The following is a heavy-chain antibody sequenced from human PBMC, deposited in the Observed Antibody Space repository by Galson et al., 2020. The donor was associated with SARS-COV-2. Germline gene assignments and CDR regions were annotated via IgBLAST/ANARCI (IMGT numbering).Heavy chain of an antibody. D-gene: IGHD3-10*01. J-gene: IGHJ4*02. CDR1: GGSISSPSY. V-gene: IGHV4-4*02. Sequence: SETLSLTCAVSGGSISSPSYWSWVRQPPGNGLAWIGEIYHSGSTNYNASLRSRVTISVDKSKKQFSLKLNSMTAADTAVYYCARVTSEGADYWGQGNLVTVSS. CDR3: ARVTSEGADY. CDR2: IYHSGST.